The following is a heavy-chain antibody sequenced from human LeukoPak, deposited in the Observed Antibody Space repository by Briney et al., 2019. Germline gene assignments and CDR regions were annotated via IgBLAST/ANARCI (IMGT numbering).Heavy chain of an antibody. Sequence: GGSLRLSCAASGFTFSNYNMFWARQAPGKGLEWVSYITSSSNTVHYADSVKGRFTLSRDNAKSSLYLQMNSLRAEDTAIYYCARLLSGWYLADYWGQGTPVTVSS. J-gene: IGHJ4*02. CDR3: ARLLSGWYLADY. D-gene: IGHD6-19*01. CDR2: ITSSSNTV. V-gene: IGHV3-48*01. CDR1: GFTFSNYN.